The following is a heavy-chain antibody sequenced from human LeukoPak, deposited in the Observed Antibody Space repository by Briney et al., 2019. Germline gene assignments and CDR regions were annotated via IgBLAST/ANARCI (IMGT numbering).Heavy chain of an antibody. CDR3: ARSVYTFYLI. Sequence: GGSLRLACAASGFTFSKAWMSWVRQAPGKGLEWVSGISWNSGSIGYADSVKGRFTISRDNAKNSLYLQMNSLRAEDTAVYYCARSVYTFYLIWGQGAMVTVSS. D-gene: IGHD3-16*01. V-gene: IGHV3-20*04. J-gene: IGHJ3*02. CDR1: GFTFSKAW. CDR2: ISWNSGSI.